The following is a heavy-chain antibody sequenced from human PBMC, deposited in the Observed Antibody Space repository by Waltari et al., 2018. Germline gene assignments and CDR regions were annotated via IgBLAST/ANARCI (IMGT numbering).Heavy chain of an antibody. J-gene: IGHJ4*02. CDR1: GGSISSGGYY. CDR2: IYHSGST. CDR3: ARGRSTLLRIQLWHYGRFYFDY. D-gene: IGHD5-18*01. V-gene: IGHV4-31*03. Sequence: QVQLQESGPGLVKPSQTLSLTCTVSGGSISSGGYYWSWIRQNPGKGLEWIGYIYHSGSTYYNPSLKSRVTISVDTSKNQFSLKLSSVTAADTAVYYCARGRSTLLRIQLWHYGRFYFDYWGQGTLVTVSS.